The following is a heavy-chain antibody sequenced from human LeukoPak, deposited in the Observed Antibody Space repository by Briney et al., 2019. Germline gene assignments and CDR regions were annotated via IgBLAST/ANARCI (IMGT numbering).Heavy chain of an antibody. Sequence: QTGGSLRLSCAASGFTFSSYWMHWVRQAPGKGLVWVSRINSDGSSTSYADSVKGRFTISRDNAKNSLYLQMNSLGPEDTAVYYCARDPYSGNYGNYYYYYMDVWGKGTTVTISS. D-gene: IGHD1-26*01. CDR1: GFTFSSYW. CDR3: ARDPYSGNYGNYYYYYMDV. J-gene: IGHJ6*03. V-gene: IGHV3-74*01. CDR2: INSDGSST.